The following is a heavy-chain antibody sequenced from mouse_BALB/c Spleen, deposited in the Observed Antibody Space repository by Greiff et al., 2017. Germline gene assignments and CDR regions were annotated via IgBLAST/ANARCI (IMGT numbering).Heavy chain of an antibody. D-gene: IGHD1-1*01. CDR2: IYPSDSYT. Sequence: VQLQQPGAELVRPGASVKLSCKASGYTFTSYWINWVKQRPGQGLEWIGNIYPSDSYTNYNQKFKDKATLTVDKSSSTAYMQLSSPTSEDSAVYYWTRGYGSSSWFAYWGQGTLVTVSA. V-gene: IGHV1-69*02. CDR3: TRGYGSSSWFAY. CDR1: GYTFTSYW. J-gene: IGHJ3*01.